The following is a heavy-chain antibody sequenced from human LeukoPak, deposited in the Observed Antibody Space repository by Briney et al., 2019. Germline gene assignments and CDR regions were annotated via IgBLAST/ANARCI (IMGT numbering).Heavy chain of an antibody. CDR2: INHSGST. V-gene: IGHV4-34*01. Sequence: SETLSLTCAVYGGSFSGYYWSWIRQPPGKGLEWIGEINHSGSTNYNPSLKSRVTISVDTSKNQFSLKLSSVTAADTAVYYCARRRLNSSGWLYWGQGTLVTVSS. CDR1: GGSFSGYY. D-gene: IGHD6-19*01. J-gene: IGHJ4*02. CDR3: ARRRLNSSGWLY.